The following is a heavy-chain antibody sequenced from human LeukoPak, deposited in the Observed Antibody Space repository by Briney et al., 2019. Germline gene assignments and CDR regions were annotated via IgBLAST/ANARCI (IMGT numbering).Heavy chain of an antibody. CDR2: IYSGGST. J-gene: IGHJ4*02. D-gene: IGHD6-13*01. CDR3: ARVVRDSSSWYSFDY. Sequence: GGSLRLSCAASGFTFSTYWMSWVRQAPGKGLEWVSVIYSGGSTYYADSVKGRFTISRDNSKNTLYLQMNSLRAEDTAVYYCARVVRDSSSWYSFDYWGQGTLVTVSS. CDR1: GFTFSTYW. V-gene: IGHV3-53*01.